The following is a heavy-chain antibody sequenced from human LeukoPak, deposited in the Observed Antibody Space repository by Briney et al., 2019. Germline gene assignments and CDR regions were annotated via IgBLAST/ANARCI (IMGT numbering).Heavy chain of an antibody. D-gene: IGHD6-25*01. CDR3: TTGFSSGRFDY. Sequence: GGSLRLSCAASGFTFSNAWMSWVRQAPGKGLEWVGRIKSKTDGGTTDYAAPVKGRFTISRDDSKNTLYLQMNILKTEDTAVYYCTTGFSSGRFDYWGQGTLVTVSS. V-gene: IGHV3-15*01. CDR1: GFTFSNAW. CDR2: IKSKTDGGTT. J-gene: IGHJ4*02.